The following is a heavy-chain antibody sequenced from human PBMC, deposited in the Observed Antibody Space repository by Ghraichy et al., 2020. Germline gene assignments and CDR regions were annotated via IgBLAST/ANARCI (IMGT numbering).Heavy chain of an antibody. D-gene: IGHD3-3*01. CDR2: VYYTGST. J-gene: IGHJ6*02. CDR3: ARDLSRYDFWSGYYRADYYYYGRDG. CDR1: GGSISSTSYY. Sequence: SETLSLTCTVSGGSISSTSYYWSWIRQPPGKGLEWIGSVYYTGSTHYNPSLKSRVTISADTSKKQFSLKLSSVTAADTAVYYCARDLSRYDFWSGYYRADYYYYGRDGWGQGTTVTVS. V-gene: IGHV4-39*07.